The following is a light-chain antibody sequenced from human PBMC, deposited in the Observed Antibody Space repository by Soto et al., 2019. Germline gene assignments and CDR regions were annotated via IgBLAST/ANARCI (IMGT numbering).Light chain of an antibody. CDR3: CSYAGSMTWV. V-gene: IGLV2-23*01. CDR2: EAT. Sequence: QSALTQPASVSGSPGQSITISCTGSSSDVGSYTFVSWYQHHPGKAPKLMIYEATKRPSGVSHRFSGSKSGNTASLTISGLQGEYYCCSYAGSMTWVFGGGTKLTVL. J-gene: IGLJ3*02. CDR1: SSDVGSYTF.